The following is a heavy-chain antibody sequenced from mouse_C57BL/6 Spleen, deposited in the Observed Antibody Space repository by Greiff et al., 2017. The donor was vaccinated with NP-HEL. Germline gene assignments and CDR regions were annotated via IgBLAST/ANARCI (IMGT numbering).Heavy chain of an antibody. CDR3: ARERDYYGSSYDYAMDY. CDR1: GYTFTDYN. Sequence: VQLQQSGPELVKPGASVKMSCKASGYTFTDYNMHWVKQSNGKSLEWIGFINPTNGGTSYNQKLKGKATLTVTTSSSTAYMELRSLTSEDSAVYYCARERDYYGSSYDYAMDYWGQGTSVTVSS. V-gene: IGHV1-22*01. J-gene: IGHJ4*01. CDR2: INPTNGGT. D-gene: IGHD1-1*01.